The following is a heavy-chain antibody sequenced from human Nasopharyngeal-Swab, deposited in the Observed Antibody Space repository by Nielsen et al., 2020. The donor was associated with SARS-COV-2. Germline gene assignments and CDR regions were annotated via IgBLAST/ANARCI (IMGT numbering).Heavy chain of an antibody. CDR3: ARAVGQGFVVVPAANPSNWFDP. CDR1: GFTFSYYS. Sequence: GESLKISCAASGFTFSYYSMSWVRQAPGKGLEWVSSISGSGSYIYYADSVKGRFTISRDNAKNSLYLQMNSLRDEDTAVYYCARAVGQGFVVVPAANPSNWFDPWGQGTLVTVSS. V-gene: IGHV3-21*01. D-gene: IGHD2-2*01. J-gene: IGHJ5*02. CDR2: ISGSGSYI.